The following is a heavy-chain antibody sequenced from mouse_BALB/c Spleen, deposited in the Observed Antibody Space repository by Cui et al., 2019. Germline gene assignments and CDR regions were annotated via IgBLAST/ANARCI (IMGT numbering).Heavy chain of an antibody. D-gene: IGHD1-1*01. J-gene: IGHJ2*01. CDR2: IDPNSGGT. CDR1: GYTFTSYW. Sequence: VQVPPLAAVLLHLGAPVYTFCKASGYTFTSYWMHWVTQRPGRGLEWIGRIDPNSGGTKYNENFKSKATLTVDKPSSTAYMQLSSLTSEDSAVYYCARYDYYGSSYFDYWGQGTTLTVSS. V-gene: IGHV1-72*01. CDR3: ARYDYYGSSYFDY.